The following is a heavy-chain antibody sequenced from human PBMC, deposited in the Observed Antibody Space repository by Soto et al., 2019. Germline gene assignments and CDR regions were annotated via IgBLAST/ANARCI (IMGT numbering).Heavy chain of an antibody. CDR2: ISGSGGTT. Sequence: GGSLGLSCAASGFIFSSYARSWVRQGPGKGLEWVSAISGSGGTTYYADSVKRRFTISRDNSKNRLYLQMNILRAEDKAVYYCARGFSTMIGVSDAFDIWGQGTMVTVSS. D-gene: IGHD3-22*01. V-gene: IGHV3-23*01. CDR3: ARGFSTMIGVSDAFDI. J-gene: IGHJ3*02. CDR1: GFIFSSYA.